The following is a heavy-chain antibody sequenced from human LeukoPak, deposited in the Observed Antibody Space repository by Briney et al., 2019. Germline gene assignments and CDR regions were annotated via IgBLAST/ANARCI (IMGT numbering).Heavy chain of an antibody. Sequence: GGSLRLSCAACGFTFSDYSMNWVRQAPGKGLEWVSSISRSSRHVYYAGSVKGRFTISRDNAKNSLYLQMNSLRAEDMAVYFCVRDLMGSGSTTAYLHHWGQGTLVTVSS. CDR2: ISRSSRHV. J-gene: IGHJ1*01. CDR3: VRDLMGSGSTTAYLHH. V-gene: IGHV3-21*01. CDR1: GFTFSDYS. D-gene: IGHD1-1*01.